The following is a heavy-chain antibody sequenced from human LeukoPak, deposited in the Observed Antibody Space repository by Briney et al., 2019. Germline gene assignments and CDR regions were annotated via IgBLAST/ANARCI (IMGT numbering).Heavy chain of an antibody. V-gene: IGHV3-72*01. CDR2: IRNKLHSYTT. Sequence: PGGSLRLSCAASGFTLGDHYMDWVRQAPGKGLEWVGRIRNKLHSYTTENAASVKGRFTISRDDSKNSMYLQMNSLKTEDTAVYFCARGSYDSSGYYLDHWGQGTLVTVSS. J-gene: IGHJ4*02. CDR3: ARGSYDSSGYYLDH. D-gene: IGHD3-22*01. CDR1: GFTLGDHY.